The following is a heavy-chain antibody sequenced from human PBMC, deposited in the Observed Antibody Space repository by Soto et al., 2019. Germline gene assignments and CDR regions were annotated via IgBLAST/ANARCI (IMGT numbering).Heavy chain of an antibody. CDR3: ARVGRGYLFDP. Sequence: GGSLRLSCAASGFTFSSYGMHWVRQAPGKGLEWVAVISYDGSNKYYADSVKGRFTISRDNAKNSLYLQMNSLRAEDTAVYYCARVGRGYLFDPWGQGTLVTVSS. J-gene: IGHJ5*02. CDR2: ISYDGSNK. D-gene: IGHD3-10*01. CDR1: GFTFSSYG. V-gene: IGHV3-30*03.